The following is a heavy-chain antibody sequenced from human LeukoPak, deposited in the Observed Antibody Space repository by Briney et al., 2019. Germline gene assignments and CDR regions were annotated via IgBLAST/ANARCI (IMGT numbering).Heavy chain of an antibody. D-gene: IGHD1-26*01. V-gene: IGHV4-38-2*02. CDR3: ARDRRTVGASWYRETNWFDP. J-gene: IGHJ5*02. Sequence: PSETLSLTCTVSGGSISSYYWGWIRQPPGKGLEWIGSIYHSGSTYYNPSLKSRVTISVDTSKNQFSLKLSSVTAADTAVYYCARDRRTVGASWYRETNWFDPWGQGTLVTVSS. CDR2: IYHSGST. CDR1: GGSISSYY.